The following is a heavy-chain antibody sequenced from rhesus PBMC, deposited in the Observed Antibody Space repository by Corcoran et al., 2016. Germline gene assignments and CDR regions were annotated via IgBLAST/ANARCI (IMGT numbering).Heavy chain of an antibody. Sequence: QVQLQESGPGLVKPSETLSLTCAVSGYSISSGYDWGWIRQPPGKGLEYIGYINNRGSTYYNPSVKSRVTISKDTSKNQFSLKRSSVTAADTAVYYCARRDFWGQGVLVTVSS. V-gene: IGHV4-99*01. J-gene: IGHJ5-2*01. CDR1: GYSISSGYD. CDR2: INNRGST. CDR3: ARRDF.